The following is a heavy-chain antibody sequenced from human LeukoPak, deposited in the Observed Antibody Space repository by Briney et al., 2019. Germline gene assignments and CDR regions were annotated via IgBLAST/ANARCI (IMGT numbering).Heavy chain of an antibody. D-gene: IGHD6-13*01. Sequence: GGSLRLSCAGSGFTFSSYWMTWVRQAPGKGLEWVANINQDGSEKYCVDPVKGRFSISRDNTKNSVYLQMNSLRAEDTAVYFCASAIAAADAYWGQGTLVTVSS. CDR3: ASAIAAADAY. CDR2: INQDGSEK. CDR1: GFTFSSYW. V-gene: IGHV3-7*01. J-gene: IGHJ4*02.